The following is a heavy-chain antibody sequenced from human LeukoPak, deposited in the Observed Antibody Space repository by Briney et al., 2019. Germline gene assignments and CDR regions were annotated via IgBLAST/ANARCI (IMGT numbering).Heavy chain of an antibody. CDR2: IYSGGST. CDR3: AREERGVVRGVIIRYFDY. D-gene: IGHD3-10*01. Sequence: GGSLRLSCAASGFTVSRNYMSWVRQAAGKGLEWVSVIYSGGSTYYADSVKGRFTISRDNSKNTLYLQMNSLRAEDTAVYYCAREERGVVRGVIIRYFDYWGQGTLVTVSS. J-gene: IGHJ4*02. V-gene: IGHV3-53*01. CDR1: GFTVSRNY.